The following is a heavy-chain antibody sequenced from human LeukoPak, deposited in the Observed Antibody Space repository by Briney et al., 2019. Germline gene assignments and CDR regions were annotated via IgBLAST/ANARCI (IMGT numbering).Heavy chain of an antibody. Sequence: GGSLRLSCAASGFTFSSYGMHWVRQAPGKGLEWVAFIRYDGSNKYYADSVKGRSTISRDNSKNTLYLQMNSLRAEDTAVYYCARDHSAGDGVFDYWGQGTLVTVSS. CDR2: IRYDGSNK. V-gene: IGHV3-30*02. J-gene: IGHJ4*02. CDR3: ARDHSAGDGVFDY. D-gene: IGHD2-8*01. CDR1: GFTFSSYG.